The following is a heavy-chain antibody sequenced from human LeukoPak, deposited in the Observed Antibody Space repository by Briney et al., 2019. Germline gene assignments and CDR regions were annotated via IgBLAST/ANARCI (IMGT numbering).Heavy chain of an antibody. D-gene: IGHD1-26*01. CDR2: ISGSGGST. V-gene: IGHV3-23*01. CDR3: AKIPRYSGTYDAFDI. Sequence: PGGFLRLSCAASGFTFSSYAVSWVRQAPGKGLEWVSAISGSGGSTYYADSVKGRFTISRDNSKNTLYVQMNSLRAEDTAVYYCAKIPRYSGTYDAFDIWGQGTMVTVSS. CDR1: GFTFSSYA. J-gene: IGHJ3*02.